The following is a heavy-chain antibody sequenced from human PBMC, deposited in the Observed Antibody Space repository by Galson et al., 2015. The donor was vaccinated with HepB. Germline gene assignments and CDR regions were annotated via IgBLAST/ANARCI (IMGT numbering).Heavy chain of an antibody. Sequence: SLRLSCAASGFTFSDYYMSWIRQAPGKGLEWVSYISSSSSYTNYADSVKGRFTISRDNAKNSLYLQMNSLRAEDTAVYYCARDDGYDPPLNWFDPWGQGTLVTISS. J-gene: IGHJ5*02. D-gene: IGHD5-12*01. CDR2: ISSSSSYT. CDR3: ARDDGYDPPLNWFDP. V-gene: IGHV3-11*06. CDR1: GFTFSDYY.